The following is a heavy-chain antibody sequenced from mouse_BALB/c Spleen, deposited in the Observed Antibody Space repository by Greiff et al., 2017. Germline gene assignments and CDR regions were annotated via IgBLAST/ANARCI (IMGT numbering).Heavy chain of an antibody. D-gene: IGHD4-1*02. J-gene: IGHJ2*01. CDR2: ISSGSSTI. Sequence: VQLKESGGGLVQPGGSRKLSCAASGFTFSSFGMHWVRQAPEKGLEWVAYISSGSSTIYYADTVKGRFTISRDNPKNTLFLQMTSLRSEDTAMYYCARESSTLYYFDYWGQGTTLTVSS. CDR3: ARESSTLYYFDY. V-gene: IGHV5-17*02. CDR1: GFTFSSFG.